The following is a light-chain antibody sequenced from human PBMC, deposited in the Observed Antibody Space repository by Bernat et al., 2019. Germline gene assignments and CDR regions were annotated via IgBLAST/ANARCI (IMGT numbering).Light chain of an antibody. V-gene: IGLV3-21*02. J-gene: IGLJ1*01. Sequence: SNVLTQPLSVSVAPGQTARITCEGDNIGGKIVPWYHQNPGPPPVLVVYEDSDRPSGIPERFSGSNSGNTATLTISRVEAGDEADFYCQAWDSENHHYIFGTGTKVTVL. CDR3: QAWDSENHHYI. CDR1: NIGGKI. CDR2: EDS.